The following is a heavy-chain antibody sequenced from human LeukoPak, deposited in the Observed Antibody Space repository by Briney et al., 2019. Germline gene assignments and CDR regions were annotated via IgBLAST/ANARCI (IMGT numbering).Heavy chain of an antibody. V-gene: IGHV1-2*02. D-gene: IGHD5-18*01. CDR3: ASGYSYGNDAFDI. CDR1: GYTFTGYY. Sequence: VASVKVSCKASGYTFTGYYIHWVRQAPGKGLEWMGWINPNSGGTKYAQKFQGRVTMTRDTSIGTAYMELSRLRSDDTAVYYCASGYSYGNDAFDIWGQGTMLTVSS. J-gene: IGHJ3*02. CDR2: INPNSGGT.